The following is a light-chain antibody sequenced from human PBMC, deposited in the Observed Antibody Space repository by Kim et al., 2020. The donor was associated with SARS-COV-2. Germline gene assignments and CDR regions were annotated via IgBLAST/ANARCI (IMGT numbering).Light chain of an antibody. CDR3: QVWDSSSDHRGV. CDR2: YDS. CDR1: NIGSKS. J-gene: IGLJ3*02. V-gene: IGLV3-21*04. Sequence: PGKTARITCGGNNIGSKSVHWYQQKPGQAPVLVIYYDSDRPSGIPERFSGSNSGNTATLTISRVEAGDEGDYYCQVWDSSSDHRGVFGGGTKLTVL.